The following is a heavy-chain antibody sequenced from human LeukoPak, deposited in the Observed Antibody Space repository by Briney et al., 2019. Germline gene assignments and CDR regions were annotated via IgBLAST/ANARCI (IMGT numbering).Heavy chain of an antibody. Sequence: GGSLRLSCAASGFTVSSNYMSWVRQAPGKGLEWVAFIRYDGSNKYYADSVKGRFTISRDNSKNTLYLQMNSLRAEDTAVYYCAKVWFGGEDYWGQGTLVTVSS. CDR3: AKVWFGGEDY. J-gene: IGHJ4*02. CDR2: IRYDGSNK. CDR1: GFTVSSNY. V-gene: IGHV3-30*02. D-gene: IGHD3-10*01.